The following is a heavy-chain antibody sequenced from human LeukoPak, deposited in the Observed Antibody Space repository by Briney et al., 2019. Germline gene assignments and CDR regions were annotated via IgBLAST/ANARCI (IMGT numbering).Heavy chain of an antibody. CDR3: ARVKMATIVD. CDR1: GFTFSSYE. D-gene: IGHD5-24*01. V-gene: IGHV3-48*03. CDR2: ISSSGSTI. Sequence: GGSLRLSCAASGFTFSSYEMNWGRQAPGKGLEWVSYISSSGSTIYYADSVKGRFTISRDNAKNSLYLQMNSLRAEDTAVYYCARVKMATIVDWGQGTLVTVSS. J-gene: IGHJ4*02.